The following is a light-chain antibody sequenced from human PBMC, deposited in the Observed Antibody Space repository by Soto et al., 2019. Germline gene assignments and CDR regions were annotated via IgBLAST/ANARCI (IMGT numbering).Light chain of an antibody. CDR2: AAS. Sequence: DILMTQSPSSLSASVGDRVTIACRASQTISTHLNWYQQKPGKAPNVLIYAASTLPTGVPSRFSGSGAGTNFTLTISSLNPEDFATYFCQQSYGIPRTFGQGTKV. V-gene: IGKV1-39*01. CDR3: QQSYGIPRT. J-gene: IGKJ1*01. CDR1: QTISTH.